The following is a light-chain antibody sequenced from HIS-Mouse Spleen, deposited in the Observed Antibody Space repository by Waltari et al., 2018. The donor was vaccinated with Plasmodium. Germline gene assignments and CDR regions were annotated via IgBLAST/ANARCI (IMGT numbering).Light chain of an antibody. Sequence: QSALTQPASVSGSPGQSFTLSCTGTSSDVGNYTLVSWYQPHPGKAPKLMIYEGSKRPSGVSNRFSGSKDASANTGILLISGLQSEDEADYYCMIWPSNASGVFGGGTKLTVL. CDR1: SSDVGNYTL. V-gene: IGLV2-14*02. CDR3: MIWPSNASGV. J-gene: IGLJ3*02. CDR2: EGS.